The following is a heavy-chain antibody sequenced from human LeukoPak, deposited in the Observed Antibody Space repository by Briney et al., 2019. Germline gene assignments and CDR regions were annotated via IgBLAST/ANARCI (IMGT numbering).Heavy chain of an antibody. CDR3: ARDYGGKATADY. CDR1: GFTFSRYA. D-gene: IGHD2-15*01. J-gene: IGHJ4*02. V-gene: IGHV3-23*01. Sequence: GGSLRLSCAASGFTFSRYAMNWVRQAPGEGLEWVSVISDTGGRTFYADSVKGRFTISRDNSKNTVYLQMNGLRAEDTAVYYCARDYGGKATADYWGQGTLVTVSS. CDR2: ISDTGGRT.